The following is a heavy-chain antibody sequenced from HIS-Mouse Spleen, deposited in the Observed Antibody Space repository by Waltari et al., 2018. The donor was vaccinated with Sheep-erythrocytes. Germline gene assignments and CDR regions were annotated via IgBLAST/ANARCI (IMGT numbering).Heavy chain of an antibody. CDR3: ARGSEDIVVVPAASYYYYGMDV. Sequence: QVQLVQSGAEVKKPGSSVKVSCKASGGTFSSYAISWVRQAPGQGLEWMGRIIPILGIANYAQKCQGRVTITADKSTSTAYMELSSLRSEDTAVYYCARGSEDIVVVPAASYYYYGMDVWGQGTTVTVSS. CDR2: IIPILGIA. V-gene: IGHV1-69*04. J-gene: IGHJ6*02. CDR1: GGTFSSYA. D-gene: IGHD2-2*01.